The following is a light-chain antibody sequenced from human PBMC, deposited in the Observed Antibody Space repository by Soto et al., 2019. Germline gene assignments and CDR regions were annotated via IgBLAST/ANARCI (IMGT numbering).Light chain of an antibody. CDR1: SSDVGGYNY. CDR3: SSYTCSSTLHV. V-gene: IGLV2-14*01. Sequence: QSVLTQPASVSGSPGQSITISCTGTSSDVGGYNYVSWYQQHPGKAPKLMIYDVSNRPSGVSNRFSGSKSGNTASLTISGLQAEDEADYYCSSYTCSSTLHVFGTGTMVTVL. J-gene: IGLJ1*01. CDR2: DVS.